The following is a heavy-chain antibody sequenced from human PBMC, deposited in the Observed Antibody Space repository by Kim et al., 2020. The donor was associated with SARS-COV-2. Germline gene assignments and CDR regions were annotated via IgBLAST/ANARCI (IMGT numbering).Heavy chain of an antibody. Sequence: GGSLRLSCAASGLSFSGYTMHWVRQAPDKGLEWATVIKHDGSIKYYADSMKGRFTVSRDNSRNTLYLQMDSLRAEDTAVYYCTRVGYNYNLGNAFDIWGQGTMVIVSS. CDR3: TRVGYNYNLGNAFDI. J-gene: IGHJ3*02. CDR2: IKHDGSIK. CDR1: GLSFSGYT. V-gene: IGHV3-30-3*01. D-gene: IGHD1-20*01.